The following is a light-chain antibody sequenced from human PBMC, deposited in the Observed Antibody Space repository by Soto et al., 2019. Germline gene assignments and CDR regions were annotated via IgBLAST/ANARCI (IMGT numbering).Light chain of an antibody. CDR3: RSYAGRSNV. J-gene: IGLJ1*01. Sequence: QSALTQPPSASGSPGQSVAISCTGTSSDVGGYNYVSWYQQHPGKAPKLMIYEVNKRPSGVPDRFSGSKSGNTASLTVSGLQAEDEADYYCRSYAGRSNVFGTGTKVTGL. CDR2: EVN. V-gene: IGLV2-8*01. CDR1: SSDVGGYNY.